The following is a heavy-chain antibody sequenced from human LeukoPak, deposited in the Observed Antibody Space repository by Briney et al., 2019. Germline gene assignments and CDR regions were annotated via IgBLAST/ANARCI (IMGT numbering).Heavy chain of an antibody. J-gene: IGHJ4*02. CDR3: ARDFRHGSGFDY. CDR1: GFAFSSYA. D-gene: IGHD5-24*01. CDR2: IGNGGSI. V-gene: IGHV3-64*01. Sequence: PGGSLRLSCVVSGFAFSSYALHWVRQAPGKGLQYVSGIGNGGSIDYANSVKGRFTISRDNSKNTLYLQMGSLRPEDMAVYYCARDFRHGSGFDYWGQGTLVTVSS.